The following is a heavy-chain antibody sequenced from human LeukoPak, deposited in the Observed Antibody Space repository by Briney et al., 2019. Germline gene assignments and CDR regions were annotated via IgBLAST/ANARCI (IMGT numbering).Heavy chain of an antibody. J-gene: IGHJ3*02. CDR3: ARAHGYNLGSEAFDI. CDR2: IIPILGIA. D-gene: IGHD5-24*01. Sequence: GASVKVSCKASGGTFSSYAISWVRQAPGQGLEWMGKIIPILGIANYAQKFQGRVTITADKSTSTAYMELSSLRSEDTAVYYCARAHGYNLGSEAFDIWGQGTMVTVSS. V-gene: IGHV1-69*04. CDR1: GGTFSSYA.